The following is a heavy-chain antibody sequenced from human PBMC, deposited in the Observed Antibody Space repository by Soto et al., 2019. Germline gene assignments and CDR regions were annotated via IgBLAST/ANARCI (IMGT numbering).Heavy chain of an antibody. D-gene: IGHD6-19*01. CDR1: GFTFISYA. J-gene: IGHJ4*02. CDR2: ISYDGSNK. CDR3: VGVGSTGWYYFDY. V-gene: IGHV3-30*04. Sequence: QVQLVESGGGVVQPGRSLRLSCAASGFTFISYAMHWVRQAPGKGLEWVAVISYDGSNKYYADSVKGRFTISRDNSKNTLYLQMNSLTTEDTAMFFCVGVGSTGWYYFDYWGQGTLVTVSS.